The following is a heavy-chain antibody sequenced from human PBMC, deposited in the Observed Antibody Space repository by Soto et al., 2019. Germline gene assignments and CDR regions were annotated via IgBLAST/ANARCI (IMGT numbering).Heavy chain of an antibody. Sequence: QVQLVQSGAEVKKPGSSVKVSCKASGGTFSSYAISWVRQAPGQGLDWMGGIIPIFGTANYAQKFQGRVTITEDESTRTACMELSSLKSEDTAVYYCARELDRWLQPQGPFDYWGQGTMVTVSS. CDR3: ARELDRWLQPQGPFDY. CDR1: GGTFSSYA. CDR2: IIPIFGTA. V-gene: IGHV1-69*01. J-gene: IGHJ4*02. D-gene: IGHD5-12*01.